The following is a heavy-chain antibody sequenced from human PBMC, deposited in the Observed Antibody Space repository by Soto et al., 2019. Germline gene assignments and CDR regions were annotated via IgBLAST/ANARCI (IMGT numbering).Heavy chain of an antibody. Sequence: QAQLEESGGGVVQPGRSLTLSCAASGFTFTRFAIHWVRQAPGKELEWVAFISYDGNKKKSADSVKGRFTISRDNSRNTVYLHMSSLRTEDTAVYSCARLFGGYSDSSASNSFDIWGQGTRVIVSS. CDR1: GFTFTRFA. CDR3: ARLFGGYSDSSASNSFDI. V-gene: IGHV3-30-3*01. J-gene: IGHJ3*02. CDR2: ISYDGNKK. D-gene: IGHD3-16*01.